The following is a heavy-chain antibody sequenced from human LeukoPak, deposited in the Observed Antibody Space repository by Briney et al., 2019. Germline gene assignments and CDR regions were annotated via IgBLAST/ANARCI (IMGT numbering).Heavy chain of an antibody. CDR1: GFTFSSYW. D-gene: IGHD3-3*01. V-gene: IGHV3-7*01. CDR3: ARERITIFGVVMVYYYYYYGMDV. Sequence: GGSLRLSCAASGFTFSSYWMSWVRQAPGKGLEWVANIKQDGSEKYYVDSVKGRFTISRDNAKNSLYLQMNSLRAEDTAVYYCARERITIFGVVMVYYYYYYGMDVWGQGTTVTVSS. J-gene: IGHJ6*02. CDR2: IKQDGSEK.